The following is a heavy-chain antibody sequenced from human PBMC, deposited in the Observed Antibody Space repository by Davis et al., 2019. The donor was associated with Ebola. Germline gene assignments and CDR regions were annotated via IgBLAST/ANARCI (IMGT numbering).Heavy chain of an antibody. Sequence: MPSETLSLTCAVYGGSFSGYYWTWIRQSPGKGLEWLGEINHSGNTNYNPSLKSRVTISVDTSKNQFFLNLRSVTAADTAVYYCARTTKTNVEDSGLGYNYFDSWGRGALVSVSS. CDR1: GGSFSGYY. CDR2: INHSGNT. V-gene: IGHV4-34*01. D-gene: IGHD4-17*01. J-gene: IGHJ5*01. CDR3: ARTTKTNVEDSGLGYNYFDS.